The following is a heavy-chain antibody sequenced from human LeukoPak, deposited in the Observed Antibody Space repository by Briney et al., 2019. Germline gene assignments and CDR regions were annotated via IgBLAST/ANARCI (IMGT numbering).Heavy chain of an antibody. J-gene: IGHJ4*02. CDR3: GREGDSSGYLGYFDY. Sequence: GGSLRLSCAASGFTFSTYWMSWVRQAPGKGLEWVATIKQDGSEKYYVDSVKGRFTISRDNAKNSLYLQMNSLRAEDTAVYYCGREGDSSGYLGYFDYWGQGTLVTVSS. V-gene: IGHV3-7*01. D-gene: IGHD3-22*01. CDR2: IKQDGSEK. CDR1: GFTFSTYW.